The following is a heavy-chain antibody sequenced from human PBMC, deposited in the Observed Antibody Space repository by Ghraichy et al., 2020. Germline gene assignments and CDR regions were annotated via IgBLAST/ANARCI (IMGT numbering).Heavy chain of an antibody. CDR2: IYHSGST. CDR1: GGSISSSNW. D-gene: IGHD3-3*01. V-gene: IGHV4-4*02. Sequence: SDTLSLTCAVSGGSISSSNWWSWVRQPPGKGLEWIGEIYHSGSTNYNPSLKSRVTISVDKSKNQFSLKLSSVTAADTAVYYCARVTTIFGVVISSPAFDIWGQGTMVTVSS. CDR3: ARVTTIFGVVISSPAFDI. J-gene: IGHJ3*02.